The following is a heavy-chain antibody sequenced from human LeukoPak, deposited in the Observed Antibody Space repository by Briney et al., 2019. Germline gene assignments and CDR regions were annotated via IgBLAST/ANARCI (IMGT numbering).Heavy chain of an antibody. CDR1: GFTFSSYA. J-gene: IGHJ4*02. V-gene: IGHV3-23*01. CDR2: ISGSGGST. CDR3: AKDGVYSSSWTDY. Sequence: GGSLRLSXAASGFTFSSYAMSWVRQAPGKGLEWVSAISGSGGSTYYADSAKGRFTISRDNSKNTLYLQMNSLRAEDTAVYYCAKDGVYSSSWTDYWGQGTLVTVSS. D-gene: IGHD6-13*01.